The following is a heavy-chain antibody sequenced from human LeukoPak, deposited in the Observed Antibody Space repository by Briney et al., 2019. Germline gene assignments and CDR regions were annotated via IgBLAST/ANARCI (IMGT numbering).Heavy chain of an antibody. J-gene: IGHJ4*02. CDR1: GGSISSGDYY. V-gene: IGHV4-30-4*01. D-gene: IGHD6-13*01. CDR3: ARVVAAAGTPDY. Sequence: PSQTLSLTCTVSGGSISSGDYYWSWIRQPPGKGLEWIGYIYYSGSTYYNPSLKSRVTISVDKSKNQFSLKLSSVTAADTAVYYCARVVAAAGTPDYWGQGTLATVSS. CDR2: IYYSGST.